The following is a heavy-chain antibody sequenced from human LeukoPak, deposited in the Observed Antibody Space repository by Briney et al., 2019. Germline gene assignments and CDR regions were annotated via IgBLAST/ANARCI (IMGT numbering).Heavy chain of an antibody. D-gene: IGHD2-15*01. J-gene: IGHJ4*02. CDR2: MNPSSGNT. CDR3: ARDRSTHDY. V-gene: IGHV1-8*03. CDR1: GYTFTNYE. Sequence: GASVRVSCKASGYTFTNYEINWVRQAPGQGLEWMGWMNPSSGNTGYAQKFQGRVTIPRNTSSTTVFMELRSLRSDDTAVYYCARDRSTHDYWGQGTLVTVSS.